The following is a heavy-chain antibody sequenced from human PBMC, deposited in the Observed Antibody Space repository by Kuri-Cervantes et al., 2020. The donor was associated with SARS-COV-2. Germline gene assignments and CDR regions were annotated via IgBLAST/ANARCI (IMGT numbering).Heavy chain of an antibody. J-gene: IGHJ4*02. Sequence: SVKVSCKASGGTFSSYAISWVRQAPGQGLEWMGGIIPIFGTANYAQKFQGRVTITADESTSTAYMELSSLRTEDTAVYYCASLGDAGDLSPPFDYWGQGTLVTVSS. D-gene: IGHD3-16*01. CDR1: GGTFSSYA. V-gene: IGHV1-69*13. CDR3: ASLGDAGDLSPPFDY. CDR2: IIPIFGTA.